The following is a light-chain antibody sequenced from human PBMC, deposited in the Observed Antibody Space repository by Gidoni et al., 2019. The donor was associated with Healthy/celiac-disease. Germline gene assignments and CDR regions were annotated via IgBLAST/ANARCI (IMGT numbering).Light chain of an antibody. CDR3: QTWGTGIHGV. J-gene: IGLJ3*02. Sequence: QLVLTQSPSASAPLGASVKLTCTLSSGHSSYAIAWYQQQPEKGPRYLMKLNSDGSHSKGDGIPERFSGSSSGAERYLTISSLQSEDEADYYCQTWGTGIHGVFGGGTKLTVL. CDR2: LNSDGSH. CDR1: SGHSSYA. V-gene: IGLV4-69*01.